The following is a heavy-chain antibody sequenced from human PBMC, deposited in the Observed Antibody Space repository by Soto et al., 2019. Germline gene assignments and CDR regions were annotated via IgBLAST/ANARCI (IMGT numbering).Heavy chain of an antibody. D-gene: IGHD4-4*01. V-gene: IGHV3-30-3*01. CDR3: ARVDYSNYFR. Sequence: VGSLRLSCAASGLTFSSYAMHWVRQAPGKGLEWVAVISYDGSNKYYADSVKGRFTISRDNSKNTLYLQMNSLRAEDTAVYYCARVDYSNYFRWGQGTLVTVSS. CDR2: ISYDGSNK. J-gene: IGHJ4*02. CDR1: GLTFSSYA.